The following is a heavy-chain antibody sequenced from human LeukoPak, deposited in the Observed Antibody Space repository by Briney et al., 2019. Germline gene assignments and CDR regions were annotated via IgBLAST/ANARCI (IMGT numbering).Heavy chain of an antibody. D-gene: IGHD3-22*01. CDR2: IYYSGST. CDR3: ARVCYYDSSGYLVGPYEVDY. Sequence: TSETLSLTCTVSGGSISSGSYYWSWIRQPPGKGLEWIGYIYYSGSTYYNPSLKSRVTISVDTSKNQFSLKLSSVTAADTAVYYCARVCYYDSSGYLVGPYEVDYWGQGTLVTVSS. CDR1: GGSISSGSYY. V-gene: IGHV4-30-4*08. J-gene: IGHJ4*02.